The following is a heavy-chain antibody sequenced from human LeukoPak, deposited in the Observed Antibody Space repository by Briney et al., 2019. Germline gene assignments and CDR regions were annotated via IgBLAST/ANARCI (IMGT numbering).Heavy chain of an antibody. D-gene: IGHD1/OR15-1a*01. J-gene: IGHJ4*02. CDR2: IREDGGVK. Sequence: GGSLRLSCAASGFTFGVSWMSWVRQAPGKGLEWVANIREDGGVKNYVDSVKGRLTISRDNAKSSLFLQMNSLRVEDTAVYYCAKDRGWNTFDYWGQGTLVTVSS. CDR1: GFTFGVSW. CDR3: AKDRGWNTFDY. V-gene: IGHV3-7*01.